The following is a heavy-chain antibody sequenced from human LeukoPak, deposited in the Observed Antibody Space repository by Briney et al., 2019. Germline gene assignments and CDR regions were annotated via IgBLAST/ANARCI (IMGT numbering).Heavy chain of an antibody. D-gene: IGHD1-26*01. Sequence: SETLSLTCAVYGGSFSGYYWSWIRQPPGKGLEWIGEINHSGSTNYNPSLKSRVTISVDTSKNQFSLKLSSVTAADTAVYYCARGIVGATTRGYYYYYYYMDVWGTGTTVTVSS. V-gene: IGHV4-34*01. CDR1: GGSFSGYY. J-gene: IGHJ6*03. CDR2: INHSGST. CDR3: ARGIVGATTRGYYYYYYYMDV.